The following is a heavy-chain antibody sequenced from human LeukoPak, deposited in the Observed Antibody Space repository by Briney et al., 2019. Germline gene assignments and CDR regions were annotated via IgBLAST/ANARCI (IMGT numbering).Heavy chain of an antibody. J-gene: IGHJ3*02. CDR3: ARGSRFGVVERDAFDI. V-gene: IGHV3-30*03. Sequence: GGSLRLSCAASGFSFENYNMNWVRQAPGKGLEWVAVISYDGSNKYYADSVKGRFTISRDNSEDTLYLQMNSLRAEDTAVYYCARGSRFGVVERDAFDIWGQGTMVTVSS. CDR1: GFSFENYN. D-gene: IGHD3-3*01. CDR2: ISYDGSNK.